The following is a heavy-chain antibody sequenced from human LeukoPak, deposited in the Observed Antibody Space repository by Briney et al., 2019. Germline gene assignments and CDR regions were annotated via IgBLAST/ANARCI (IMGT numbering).Heavy chain of an antibody. Sequence: GGSLRLSCAASGFTFSSYWMSWVRQAPGKGLEWVANIKQDGSEKYYADSVKGRFTISRDNSKNTLYLQMNSLRAEDTAVYYCAKDSQRVSSTKIPDYYYYYYMDVWGKGTTVTVSS. J-gene: IGHJ6*03. CDR3: AKDSQRVSSTKIPDYYYYYYMDV. CDR1: GFTFSSYW. CDR2: IKQDGSEK. V-gene: IGHV3-7*01. D-gene: IGHD2-2*01.